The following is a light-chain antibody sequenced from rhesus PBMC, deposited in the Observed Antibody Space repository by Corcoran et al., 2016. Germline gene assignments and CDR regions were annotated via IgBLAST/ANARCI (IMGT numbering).Light chain of an antibody. CDR1: QSPLDSEDGNTY. J-gene: IGKJ1*01. CDR3: MQALEFRT. V-gene: IGKV2-104*01. Sequence: DIVMTQTPLSLPVTLGEPASISCRSSQSPLDSEDGNTYLEWYLQKPGQSPQLLIYEVSKRASGVQDSFSVSGSDTDFTLKISRVRAEDVGVYYCMQALEFRTFGQGTKVEIE. CDR2: EVS.